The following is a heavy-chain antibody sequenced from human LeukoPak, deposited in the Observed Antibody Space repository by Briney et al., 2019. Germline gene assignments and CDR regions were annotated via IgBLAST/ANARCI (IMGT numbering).Heavy chain of an antibody. Sequence: SETLSLTCTVSGGSISSYYWSWIRQPPGKGLEWVGYIYYSGSTNYNPSLKSRVTISVDTSKNQFSLKLSSVTAADTAVYYCAREVPGGSFDHWGQGTLVTVSS. V-gene: IGHV4-59*01. J-gene: IGHJ4*02. D-gene: IGHD3-10*01. CDR2: IYYSGST. CDR3: AREVPGGSFDH. CDR1: GGSISSYY.